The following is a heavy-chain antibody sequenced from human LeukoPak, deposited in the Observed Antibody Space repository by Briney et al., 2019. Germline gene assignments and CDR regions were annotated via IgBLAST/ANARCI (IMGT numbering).Heavy chain of an antibody. J-gene: IGHJ4*02. CDR3: AILVAVAGNVDY. CDR1: GYTFTGYY. D-gene: IGHD6-19*01. V-gene: IGHV1-2*02. CDR2: INPNSGGT. Sequence: ASVKVSCKASGYTFTGYYMHWVRQAPGQGLEWMGWINPNSGGTNYAQKFQGRVTMARDTSISTAYMELSRLRSDDTAVYYCAILVAVAGNVDYWGQGTLVTVSS.